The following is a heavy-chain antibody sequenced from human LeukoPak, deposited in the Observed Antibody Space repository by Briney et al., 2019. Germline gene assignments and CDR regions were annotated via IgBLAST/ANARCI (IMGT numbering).Heavy chain of an antibody. V-gene: IGHV3-23*01. CDR2: MCGTAGCT. Sequence: GGSLRLSCAASGFTFQIYAMSWVRPAPGKGLQWVASMCGTAGCTFYTDSVKGRFTISRDNSKDTLYLQMNDLRADDTAIYYCARDRPNYHEPNGHYYNRDGDHWGQGALVTVSS. CDR1: GFTFQIYA. CDR3: ARDRPNYHEPNGHYYNRDGDH. J-gene: IGHJ5*02. D-gene: IGHD1-14*01.